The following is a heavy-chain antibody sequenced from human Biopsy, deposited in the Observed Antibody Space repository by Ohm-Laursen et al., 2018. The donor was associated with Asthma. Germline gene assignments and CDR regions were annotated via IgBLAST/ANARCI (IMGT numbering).Heavy chain of an antibody. Sequence: SLRLSCAASGFAVSRDHMFWVRQAPGKGLEWVSVIYSGGTSHTADSVRGRFTISRDYSKNTLYLQMHRLRAEDTAVYYCARGDSSNWSHCYFDYWGQGTLVTVSS. CDR2: IYSGGTS. V-gene: IGHV3-53*01. CDR1: GFAVSRDH. CDR3: ARGDSSNWSHCYFDY. J-gene: IGHJ4*02. D-gene: IGHD3-22*01.